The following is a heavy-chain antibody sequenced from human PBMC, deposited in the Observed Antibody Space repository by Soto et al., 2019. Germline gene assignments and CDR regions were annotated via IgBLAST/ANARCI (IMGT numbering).Heavy chain of an antibody. D-gene: IGHD4-17*01. CDR3: AKRAYGDPFDP. J-gene: IGHJ5*02. Sequence: SETLSLTCAVSGGSISSSGYWWGWIRHPPGKGLEWIATVYDTGHTFYNPSLKSRVTISADTSKNHFSLKLNSVTAADTAVYYCAKRAYGDPFDPWGQGALVTVSS. V-gene: IGHV4-39*02. CDR1: GGSISSSGYW. CDR2: VYDTGHT.